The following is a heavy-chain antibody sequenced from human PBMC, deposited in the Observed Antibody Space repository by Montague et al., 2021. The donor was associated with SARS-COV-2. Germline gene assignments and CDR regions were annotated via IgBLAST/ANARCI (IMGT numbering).Heavy chain of an antibody. V-gene: IGHV4-59*01. CDR3: AAYGVTNYLEY. CDR2: IIYSGDNA. J-gene: IGHJ4*02. CDR1: GGSISTNY. Sequence: SETLSLTCTVSGGSISTNYCYWFRQSPPRGLEWLGYIIYSGDNANYNHSLESRVTISVDTSRKHFSLKLKSVTTSDTAVYYCAAYGVTNYLEYWGQGILVTVSS. D-gene: IGHD4-17*01.